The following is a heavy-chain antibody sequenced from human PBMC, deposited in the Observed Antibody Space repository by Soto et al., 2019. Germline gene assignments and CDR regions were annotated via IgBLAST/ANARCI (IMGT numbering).Heavy chain of an antibody. Sequence: GGSLRLSCATTEFAFSSYAMSWVRQAPGKGLEWVSGISSSGGSTYYAGSVKGRFTVSRDNSKNTLYLQMNSLRAEDTAVYFCAKEKTTNSGWYGEFDYWGQGAVVTVSS. CDR1: EFAFSSYA. CDR3: AKEKTTNSGWYGEFDY. D-gene: IGHD6-19*01. V-gene: IGHV3-23*01. J-gene: IGHJ4*02. CDR2: ISSSGGST.